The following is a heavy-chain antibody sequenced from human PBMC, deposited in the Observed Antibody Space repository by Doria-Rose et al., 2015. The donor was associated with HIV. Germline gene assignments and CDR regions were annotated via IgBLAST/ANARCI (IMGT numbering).Heavy chain of an antibody. CDR1: GFTFSSHR. CDR2: INSTSAYI. V-gene: IGHV3-21*01. D-gene: IGHD3-10*01. J-gene: IGHJ4*02. CDR3: ATGVTLDY. Sequence: VQLVQSGGGLVRPGGFLRLSCATSGFTFSSHRINWVRQAPGKGLECVCSINSTSAYINYADSVRGRFTISRDNARNSLYLQMDSLRAEDTAIYYCATGVTLDYWGQGTLVTVSS.